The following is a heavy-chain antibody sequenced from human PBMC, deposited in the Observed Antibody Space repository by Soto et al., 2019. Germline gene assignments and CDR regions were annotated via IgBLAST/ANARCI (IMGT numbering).Heavy chain of an antibody. V-gene: IGHV3-23*01. CDR2: ISGSGGRT. D-gene: IGHD3-10*01. CDR1: GFTFSNYG. J-gene: IGHJ6*02. Sequence: PGGSLRLSCAASGFTFSNYGMNWVRQAPKKGLEWVSSISGSGGRTYYADSVKGRFIISRDNSKNTLYLQMNSLRAEDTAVYYCAKHHYLSGTSVDGMDVWGQGTTVTVSS. CDR3: AKHHYLSGTSVDGMDV.